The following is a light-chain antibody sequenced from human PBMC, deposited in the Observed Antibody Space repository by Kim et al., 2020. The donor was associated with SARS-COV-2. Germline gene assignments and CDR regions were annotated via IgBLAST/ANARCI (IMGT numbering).Light chain of an antibody. V-gene: IGKV1-5*01. J-gene: IGKJ1*01. Sequence: GDRVTITCRASQNINNWLAWYQQRPGKAPKLLIYDASSLESGVPSRFSGSGSGTEFTLTISSLQPDDFATYYCQQYNHYFVQGTKVDIK. CDR2: DAS. CDR1: QNINNW. CDR3: QQYNHY.